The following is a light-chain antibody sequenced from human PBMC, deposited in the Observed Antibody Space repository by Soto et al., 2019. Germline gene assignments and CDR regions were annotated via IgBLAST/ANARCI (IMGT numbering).Light chain of an antibody. J-gene: IGLJ1*01. CDR2: DVS. CDR1: SSDVGGSDL. CDR3: SSYTSSRSYV. Sequence: QSALTQPASVSGSPGQSITISCTGTSSDVGGSDLVSWHQQHPGKAPKLMIYDVSKWPSGVSNRFSGSKSGNTASLTISGLQAEDEADYYCSSYTSSRSYVFGTGTKVTVL. V-gene: IGLV2-14*01.